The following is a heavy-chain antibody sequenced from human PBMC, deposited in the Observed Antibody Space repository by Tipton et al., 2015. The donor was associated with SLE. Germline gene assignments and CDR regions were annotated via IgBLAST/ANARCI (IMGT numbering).Heavy chain of an antibody. CDR3: ARVGGGSYYFDY. J-gene: IGHJ4*02. V-gene: IGHV1-69*04. D-gene: IGHD1-26*01. Sequence: QSGAEVKKPGSSVKVSCKASGGTFSSYTISWVRQAPGQGLEWMGRIIPILGIANYAQKFQGRVTITADKSTSTAYMELSSLRSEDTAVYYCARVGGGSYYFDYWGQGTLVTDSS. CDR1: GGTFSSYT. CDR2: IIPILGIA.